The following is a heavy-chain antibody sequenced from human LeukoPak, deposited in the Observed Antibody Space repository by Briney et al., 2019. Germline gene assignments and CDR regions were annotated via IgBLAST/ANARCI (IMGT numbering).Heavy chain of an antibody. J-gene: IGHJ4*02. Sequence: PSETLSLTCTVSGGSISSGGYYWSWIRQPPGKGLEWIGYIYHSGSTYYNPSLKSRVTISVDRSKNQFSLKLSSVTAADTAVYYCARDSSGYHDYWGQGTLVTVSS. V-gene: IGHV4-30-2*01. CDR2: IYHSGST. CDR1: GGSISSGGYY. D-gene: IGHD3-22*01. CDR3: ARDSSGYHDY.